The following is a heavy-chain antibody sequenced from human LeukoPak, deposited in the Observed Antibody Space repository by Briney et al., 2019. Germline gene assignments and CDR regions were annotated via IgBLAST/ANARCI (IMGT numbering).Heavy chain of an antibody. CDR2: INSDGSST. Sequence: GGSLRLSCAASAFTISSYWMHWVRQAPGKGLVWVSRINSDGSSTSYADSVKGRFTISRDNAKNTLYLQMNSLRAEDTAVYYCARDLYCSSTSCYIGYYYYYGMDVWGKGTTVTVSS. V-gene: IGHV3-74*01. J-gene: IGHJ6*04. D-gene: IGHD2-2*02. CDR1: AFTISSYW. CDR3: ARDLYCSSTSCYIGYYYYYGMDV.